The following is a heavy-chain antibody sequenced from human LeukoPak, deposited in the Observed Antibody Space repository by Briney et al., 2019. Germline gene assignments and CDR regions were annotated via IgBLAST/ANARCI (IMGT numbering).Heavy chain of an antibody. CDR3: ARGGYDYIWGSYRPGFGY. V-gene: IGHV6-1*01. CDR2: TYYGSKWYN. CDR1: GDSVSSNSAS. D-gene: IGHD3-16*02. Sequence: SQTLSLTCAISGDSVSSNSASWNWIRQSPSRGLEWLGRTYYGSKWYNDYAVSVKSRITINPDTSKNQFSLQLNSVTPEDTAVYYCARGGYDYIWGSYRPGFGYWGQGTLVTVSS. J-gene: IGHJ4*02.